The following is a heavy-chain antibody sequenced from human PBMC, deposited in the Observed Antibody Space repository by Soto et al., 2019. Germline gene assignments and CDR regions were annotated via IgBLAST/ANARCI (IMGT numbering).Heavy chain of an antibody. CDR1: GFTFSTYW. Sequence: EVQLVESGGGLAQPGGSLRLSCAASGFTFSTYWIHWVRQAPGKGLVWVSRINSDGSSTNYADSVKGRFTISRENAKNTLFLQMNSLRAEDTAVYYCARDRWGGGRDMDVWGQGTTGTVSS. D-gene: IGHD3-10*01. CDR2: INSDGSST. CDR3: ARDRWGGGRDMDV. J-gene: IGHJ6*02. V-gene: IGHV3-74*01.